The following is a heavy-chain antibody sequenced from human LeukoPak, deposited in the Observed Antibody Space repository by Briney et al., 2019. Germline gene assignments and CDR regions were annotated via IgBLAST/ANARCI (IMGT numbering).Heavy chain of an antibody. V-gene: IGHV4-59*01. Sequence: SETLSLTCTVSGGSISSYYWSWIRQHPGKGLEWIAYIYYSGSTNYNPSLQSRVPISVDTSKKQFSLKLSSVTAADTAVYYCARYVWGSYPTFEDYWAQGTLVTVSS. CDR2: IYYSGST. D-gene: IGHD3-16*02. CDR1: GGSISSYY. J-gene: IGHJ4*02. CDR3: ARYVWGSYPTFEDY.